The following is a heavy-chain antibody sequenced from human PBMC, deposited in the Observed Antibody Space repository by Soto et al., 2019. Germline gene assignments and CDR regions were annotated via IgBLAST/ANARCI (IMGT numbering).Heavy chain of an antibody. Sequence: QVQLQESGPGLVKPSQTLSLTCTVSGGSINNNNYYWSWIRQPPGKGLEWIGYIYYSGSTYYNPSLKSRITISVDASKNHFSLKLSSVTAADTAVYYCARFIDRYYYYGLDVWGQGTTVTVSS. CDR1: GGSINNNNYY. CDR2: IYYSGST. V-gene: IGHV4-30-4*01. CDR3: ARFIDRYYYYGLDV. J-gene: IGHJ6*02.